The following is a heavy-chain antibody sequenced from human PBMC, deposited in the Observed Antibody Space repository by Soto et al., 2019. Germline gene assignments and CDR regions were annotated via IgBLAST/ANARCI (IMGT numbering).Heavy chain of an antibody. D-gene: IGHD6-13*01. J-gene: IGHJ5*02. Sequence: SETLSLTCAVSGYSISIGYYWGCIRQPPGKGLEWIGSIYHSGSTYYNPSLKSRVTISVDTSKNQFSLKLSSVTAADTAVYYCARVIAAADPNWFDPWGQGTLVTVSS. CDR1: GYSISIGYY. CDR3: ARVIAAADPNWFDP. CDR2: IYHSGST. V-gene: IGHV4-38-2*01.